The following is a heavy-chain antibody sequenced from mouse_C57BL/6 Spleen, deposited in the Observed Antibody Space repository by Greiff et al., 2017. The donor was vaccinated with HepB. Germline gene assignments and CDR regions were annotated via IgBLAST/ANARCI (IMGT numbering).Heavy chain of an antibody. CDR3: ARSRYYDYDVGFAY. J-gene: IGHJ3*01. V-gene: IGHV1-81*01. CDR1: GYTFTSYG. D-gene: IGHD2-4*01. CDR2: IYPRSGNT. Sequence: VKLMESGAELARPGASVKLSCKASGYTFTSYGISWVKQRTGQGLEWIGEIYPRSGNTYYNEKFKGKATLTADKSSSTAYMELRSLTSEDSAVYFCARSRYYDYDVGFAYWGQGTLVTVSA.